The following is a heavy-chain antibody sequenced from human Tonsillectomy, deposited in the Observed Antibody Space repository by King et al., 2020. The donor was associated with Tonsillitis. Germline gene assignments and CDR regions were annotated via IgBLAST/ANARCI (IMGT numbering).Heavy chain of an antibody. D-gene: IGHD4-23*01. CDR1: GFTFSSYG. J-gene: IGHJ6*02. CDR2: ISYDGSNK. V-gene: IGHV3-30*18. CDR3: AKDRYYGGKWYGMDV. Sequence: VQLVESGGGVVQPGRSLRLSCAASGFTFSSYGMHWVRQAPGKGLEWVAVISYDGSNKYYADSVKGRFTISRDNSKNSLYLQMNSLRAEDTAVYYCAKDRYYGGKWYGMDVWGQGTTVTVSS.